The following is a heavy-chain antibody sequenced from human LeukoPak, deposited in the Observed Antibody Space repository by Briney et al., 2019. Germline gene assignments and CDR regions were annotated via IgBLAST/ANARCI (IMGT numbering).Heavy chain of an antibody. CDR2: IYYSGST. Sequence: SETLSPTCTVSGGSISSYYWSWIRQPPGKGLEWIGYIYYSGSTNYNPSLKSRVAISVDTSKNQFSLKLSSVTAADTAVYYCARGSPGYDILTGYYRGYYFDYWGQGTLVTVSS. CDR1: GGSISSYY. J-gene: IGHJ4*02. V-gene: IGHV4-59*01. CDR3: ARGSPGYDILTGYYRGYYFDY. D-gene: IGHD3-9*01.